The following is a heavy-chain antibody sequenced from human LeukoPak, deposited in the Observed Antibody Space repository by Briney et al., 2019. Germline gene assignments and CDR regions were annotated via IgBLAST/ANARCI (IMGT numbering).Heavy chain of an antibody. V-gene: IGHV3-48*01. Sequence: PGGSLRLSCAASGFIFSSYSMNWVRQAPGKGLEWVSYISSSSSTIYYADSVKGRFTISRDNAKNSLYLQMNSLRAEDTAVYYCARDGHYDAFDIWGQGTMVTVSS. CDR3: ARDGHYDAFDI. D-gene: IGHD4-17*01. J-gene: IGHJ3*02. CDR2: ISSSSSTI. CDR1: GFIFSSYS.